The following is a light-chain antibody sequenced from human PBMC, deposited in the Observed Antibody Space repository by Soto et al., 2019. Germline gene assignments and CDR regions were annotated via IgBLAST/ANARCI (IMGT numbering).Light chain of an antibody. J-gene: IGKJ3*01. CDR3: HQRSNWPIFT. CDR2: DAS. V-gene: IGKV3-11*01. Sequence: EIVLTQSPATLSLSPGERATLSCRASQSVSSYLSGYQQNPGQAPTLLIYDASNRATGIPARFSGSGSGTAFTLTISSLVPEDFSVSYGHQRSNWPIFTFGPGTKVDIK. CDR1: QSVSSY.